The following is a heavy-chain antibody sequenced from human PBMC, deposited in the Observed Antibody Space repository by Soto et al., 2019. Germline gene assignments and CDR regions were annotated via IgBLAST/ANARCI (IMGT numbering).Heavy chain of an antibody. V-gene: IGHV4-39*01. CDR1: GGSISSSSYY. CDR2: IYYSGST. CDR3: ARHSLQRGRDY. D-gene: IGHD2-15*01. J-gene: IGHJ4*02. Sequence: SETLSLTCTVSGGSISSSSYYWGWIRQPPGKGLEWIGSIYYSGSTYYNPSLKSRVTISVDTSKNQFSLKLSSVTAADTAVYYCARHSLQRGRDYWGQGTLVTVSS.